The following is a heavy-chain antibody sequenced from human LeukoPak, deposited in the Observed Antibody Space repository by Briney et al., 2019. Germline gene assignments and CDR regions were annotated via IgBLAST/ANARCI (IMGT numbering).Heavy chain of an antibody. J-gene: IGHJ4*02. CDR2: INSDGRTT. CDR3: ANHLACYSNSCPSFDD. V-gene: IGHV3-74*01. D-gene: IGHD2/OR15-2a*01. CDR1: GFIFSSFW. Sequence: PGGSLRLSCAASGFIFSSFWMHWVRQVPGKGLVWVSHINSDGRTTDYADSVRSRFTISRDNAKNTLYLQMNRLTVEDTAVYYCANHLACYSNSCPSFDDWGQGTLVTVSS.